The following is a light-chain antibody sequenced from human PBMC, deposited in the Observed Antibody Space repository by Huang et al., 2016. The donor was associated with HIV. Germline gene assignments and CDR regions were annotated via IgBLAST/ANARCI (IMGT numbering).Light chain of an antibody. CDR1: QSVNSF. Sequence: EIVLTQSPATLSLSPGERATRSCRASQSVNSFLAWYQQRPGQAPRLLIYDTYNRASGIPARFISSGSGTDFTLTIFSLEPEDVAVYYCQQRSSWPSFGQGTRVEIK. J-gene: IGKJ1*01. CDR2: DTY. V-gene: IGKV3-11*01. CDR3: QQRSSWPS.